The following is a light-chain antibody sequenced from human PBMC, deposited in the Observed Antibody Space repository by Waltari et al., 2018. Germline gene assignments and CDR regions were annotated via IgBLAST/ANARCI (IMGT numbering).Light chain of an antibody. CDR2: QDS. J-gene: IGLJ1*01. Sequence: SSELTQPSSVSVSPGQTARITCSGDMLPKKYTRWFQQKPGQAPVLVLYQDSARPSGIPERFSGSSSGTTVTLTSSGAQGEDEADYYCYSTTDNNLGVFGPGTRVTVL. V-gene: IGLV3-27*01. CDR1: MLPKKY. CDR3: YSTTDNNLGV.